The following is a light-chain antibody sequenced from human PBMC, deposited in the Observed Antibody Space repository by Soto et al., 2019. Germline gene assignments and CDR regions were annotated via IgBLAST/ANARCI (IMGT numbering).Light chain of an antibody. V-gene: IGLV2-14*03. Sequence: QSVLTQPASVSGSPGQSITISCTGTSSDVGGYNFVSWYQRHPGKAPKLMIYEVTSRPSGVSNRFSGSKSGNTASLTISGLQAEDEADYYCNSYTASSTLVFGTGTKLTVL. CDR2: EVT. CDR1: SSDVGGYNF. CDR3: NSYTASSTLV. J-gene: IGLJ1*01.